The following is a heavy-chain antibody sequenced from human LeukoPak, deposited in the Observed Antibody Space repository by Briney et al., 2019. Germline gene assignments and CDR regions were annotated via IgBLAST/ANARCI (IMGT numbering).Heavy chain of an antibody. D-gene: IGHD6-19*01. V-gene: IGHV4-39*02. CDR2: IYYSGST. CDR1: GGSISGSSYY. Sequence: SETLSLTCTVSGGSISGSSYYWGWIRQPPGKGLEWIGSIYYSGSTYYNPSLKSRVTISVDTSKNQFSLKLNSVTAADTAVYYCARADNSSGWPYYFDYWGQGTLVTVSS. CDR3: ARADNSSGWPYYFDY. J-gene: IGHJ4*02.